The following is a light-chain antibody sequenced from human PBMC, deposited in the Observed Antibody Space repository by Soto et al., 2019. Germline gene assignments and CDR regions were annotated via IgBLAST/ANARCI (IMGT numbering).Light chain of an antibody. CDR1: QSFSSD. J-gene: IGKJ5*01. Sequence: EIVLTQSPATLSLSLGERATLSCRASQSFSSDLAWYQQEPGQAPRLLIYDASKRATGIPARFSGRGSWTDFTLTISSPEPEDFGLYYCQQRSNWRPVITFGQGTRLEIK. V-gene: IGKV3-11*01. CDR3: QQRSNWRPVIT. CDR2: DAS.